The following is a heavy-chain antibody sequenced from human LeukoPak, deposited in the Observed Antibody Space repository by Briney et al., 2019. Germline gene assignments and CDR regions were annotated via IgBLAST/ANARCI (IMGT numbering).Heavy chain of an antibody. Sequence: ASVKVSCKASGYTFTGYYMHWVRQAPGQGLEWMGRINPNSGGTNYAQKFQGRVTMTRDTSISTAYMELSRLRSDDTAVYYCARDYDSSTYYWGFDYWGQGILVTVSS. CDR1: GYTFTGYY. J-gene: IGHJ4*02. CDR3: ARDYDSSTYYWGFDY. D-gene: IGHD3-22*01. V-gene: IGHV1-2*06. CDR2: INPNSGGT.